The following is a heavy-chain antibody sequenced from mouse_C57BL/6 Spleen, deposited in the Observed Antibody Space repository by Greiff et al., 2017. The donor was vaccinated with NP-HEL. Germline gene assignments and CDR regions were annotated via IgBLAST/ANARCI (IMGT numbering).Heavy chain of an antibody. CDR1: GYTFTSYW. V-gene: IGHV1-69*01. J-gene: IGHJ4*01. CDR3: ARPWLDYAMDY. Sequence: QVQLQQPGAELVMPGASVKLSCKASGYTFTSYWMHWVKQRPGQGLEWIGEIDPSDSYTNYNQKFKGKSTLTVDKSSSTAYMQLSSLTSEDSAVYYCARPWLDYAMDYWGQGTSVTVSS. CDR2: IDPSDSYT. D-gene: IGHD1-1*02.